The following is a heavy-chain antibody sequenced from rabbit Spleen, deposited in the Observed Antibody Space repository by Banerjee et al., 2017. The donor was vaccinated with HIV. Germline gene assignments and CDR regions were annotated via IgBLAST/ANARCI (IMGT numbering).Heavy chain of an antibody. CDR2: INTGSSGST. Sequence: QEQLEESGGGLVKPEGSLTVTCKASEFSFSDRDVMCWVRQAPGKGLEWIACINTGSSGSTYYASWAKGRFTISKASSTTVALQMTSLTAADTATYFCARDLAGIIGWNLDLWGPGTLVTVS. V-gene: IGHV1S45*01. D-gene: IGHD4-1*01. CDR1: EFSFSDRDV. J-gene: IGHJ4*01. CDR3: ARDLAGIIGWNLDL.